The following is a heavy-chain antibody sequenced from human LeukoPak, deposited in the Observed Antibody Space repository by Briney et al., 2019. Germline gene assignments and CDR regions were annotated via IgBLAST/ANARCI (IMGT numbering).Heavy chain of an antibody. CDR1: GVSISSGSYY. J-gene: IGHJ3*02. V-gene: IGHV4-61*02. CDR2: IYTSGST. CDR3: ARDRFAFDI. Sequence: SETLSLTCTVSGVSISSGSYYWSWIRQPAGKGLEWIGRIYTSGSTNYNPSLKRRVTISVDTSKNQFSLKLSSVTAADTAVYYCARDRFAFDIWGQGTMVTVSS.